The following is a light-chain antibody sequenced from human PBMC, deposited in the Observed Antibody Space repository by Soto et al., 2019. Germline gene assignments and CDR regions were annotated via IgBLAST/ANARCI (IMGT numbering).Light chain of an antibody. CDR1: QSVSSN. J-gene: IGKJ2*02. V-gene: IGKV3-15*01. CDR3: QQYNNWPPCT. Sequence: EIVMTQSPATLSVSPGERATLSCRASQSVSSNLAWYQQKPGQAPRLLIYGASTRATGIPARFSGSGSGTXXXXXXXXLXXXXXXXXYCQQYNNWPPCTFGQGTKLEIK. CDR2: GAS.